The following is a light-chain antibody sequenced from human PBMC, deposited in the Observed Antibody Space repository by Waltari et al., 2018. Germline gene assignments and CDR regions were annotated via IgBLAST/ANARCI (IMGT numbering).Light chain of an antibody. Sequence: DIQLTQSPSTLSASVGDRVTITCRASQAIGTWLHWYQQKPGKAPKLLVYKASRLQSGVPSRFSGSGSGTEFTRTITSLQPEDFATFYCQQFDTYPWTFGQGTKVDIK. CDR3: QQFDTYPWT. CDR1: QAIGTW. J-gene: IGKJ1*01. V-gene: IGKV1-5*03. CDR2: KAS.